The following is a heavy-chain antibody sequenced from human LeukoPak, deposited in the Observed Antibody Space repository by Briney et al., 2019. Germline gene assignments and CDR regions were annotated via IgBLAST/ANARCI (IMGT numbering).Heavy chain of an antibody. V-gene: IGHV3-30*02. J-gene: IGHJ4*02. CDR3: AKVKTDILIPDS. CDR1: GFTFRLFG. Sequence: GGPLRLSCVASGFTFRLFGMHWVRQAPGKGLEWVSFIRFDGSNTYHADSVKGRFTISRDNSKNTLYLQMNSLTSADTAVYYCAKVKTDILIPDSWGQGTLVTVS. CDR2: IRFDGSNT. D-gene: IGHD2-21*02.